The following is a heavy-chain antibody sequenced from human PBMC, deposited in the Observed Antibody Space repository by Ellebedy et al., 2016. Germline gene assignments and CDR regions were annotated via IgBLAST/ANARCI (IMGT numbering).Heavy chain of an antibody. Sequence: KVSCKTSGYSFSYYWINWVRHVPGKGLEWMGQIDPGYSFTNYNPSFHGHVTISADKSLSVVYLQWNSLKATDTATYYCTRHRGERWRQFASDFWGQGTLVTVSS. CDR2: IDPGYSFT. CDR1: GYSFSYYW. D-gene: IGHD5-24*01. V-gene: IGHV5-10-1*01. J-gene: IGHJ4*02. CDR3: TRHRGERWRQFASDF.